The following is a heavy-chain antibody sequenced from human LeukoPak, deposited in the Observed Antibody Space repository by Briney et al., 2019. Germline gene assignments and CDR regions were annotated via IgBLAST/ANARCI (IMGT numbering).Heavy chain of an antibody. CDR3: SLYYFDY. D-gene: IGHD2/OR15-2a*01. CDR1: GFTFSSYA. CDR2: ISYDGSNK. Sequence: GGSLRLSCAASGFTFSSYAMHWVRQAPGKGLEWVAVISYDGSNKYYADSVKGRFTISRDNAKNSLYLQMNSLRAEDTAVYYCSLYYFDYWGQGTLVTVSS. J-gene: IGHJ4*02. V-gene: IGHV3-30-3*01.